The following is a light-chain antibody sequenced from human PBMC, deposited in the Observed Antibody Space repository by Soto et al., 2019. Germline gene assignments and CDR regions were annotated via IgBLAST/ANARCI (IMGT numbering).Light chain of an antibody. J-gene: IGKJ2*01. Sequence: ERVMTQSPATLSVSPGESATLSCRASQSVSTNLAWYQQIPGQAPRLLISGASTRATGIPARFSGSGSGTEFTLTITSLQSEDFAVYYCQQYNNWPVAFGQGTKLEIK. V-gene: IGKV3-15*01. CDR3: QQYNNWPVA. CDR1: QSVSTN. CDR2: GAS.